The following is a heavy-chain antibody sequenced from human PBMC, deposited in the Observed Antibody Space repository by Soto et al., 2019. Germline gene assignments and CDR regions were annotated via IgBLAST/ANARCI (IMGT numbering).Heavy chain of an antibody. CDR2: ISAYNGNT. CDR1: GYTFTSYG. V-gene: IGHV1-18*04. D-gene: IGHD2-21*01. J-gene: IGHJ3*02. Sequence: ASVKVSCKASGYTFTSYGISWVRQAPGQGLEWMGWISAYNGNTNYAQKFQDRVTIIRDKLGVYMELSGLRSEDTAVYYCARQCAVCGGDTGLDGFDIWGQGTVVTVSS. CDR3: ARQCAVCGGDTGLDGFDI.